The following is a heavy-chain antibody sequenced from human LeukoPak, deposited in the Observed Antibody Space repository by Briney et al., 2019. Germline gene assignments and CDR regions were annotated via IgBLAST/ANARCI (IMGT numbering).Heavy chain of an antibody. CDR1: GYTFTSYD. D-gene: IGHD2-2*03. CDR3: ARAPGYCRSTSCYWLGYYYYYGMDV. J-gene: IGHJ6*02. Sequence: GASVTVSCKASGYTFTSYDINWVRQATGQGLEWMGWMNPNSGNTGYAQKFQGRVTMTRNTSISTAYMELSSLRSEDTAVYYCARAPGYCRSTSCYWLGYYYYYGMDVWGQGTTVTVSS. V-gene: IGHV1-8*01. CDR2: MNPNSGNT.